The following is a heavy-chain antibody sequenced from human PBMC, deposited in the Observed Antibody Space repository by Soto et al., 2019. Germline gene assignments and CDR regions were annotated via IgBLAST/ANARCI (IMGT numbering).Heavy chain of an antibody. CDR3: ARGTPLYYYYIDV. V-gene: IGHV3-53*01. CDR1: GFTVSSNY. CDR2: IYSGGST. J-gene: IGHJ6*03. Sequence: GGSLRLSCAASGFTVSSNYMSWVRQAPGKGLEWVSVIYSGGSTYYADSVKGRFTISRDNSKNTLYLQMNSLRAEDTAVYYCARGTPLYYYYIDVWGKGTTVTVSS. D-gene: IGHD2-15*01.